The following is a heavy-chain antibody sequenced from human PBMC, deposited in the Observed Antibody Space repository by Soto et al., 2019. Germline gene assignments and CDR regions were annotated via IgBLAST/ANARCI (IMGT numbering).Heavy chain of an antibody. D-gene: IGHD3-10*01. CDR1: GDTFSNYG. J-gene: IGHJ3*02. V-gene: IGHV1-69*13. CDR2: IIPMSDSA. Sequence: SSVKVSCKTSGDTFSNYGISWVRQAPGQGLEWMGVIIPMSDSANYAQKFQDRLTITADGSTSTAYMELSSLRFEDTAIYYCARGVWRVRAARAFDRWGQGTMVTVSS. CDR3: ARGVWRVRAARAFDR.